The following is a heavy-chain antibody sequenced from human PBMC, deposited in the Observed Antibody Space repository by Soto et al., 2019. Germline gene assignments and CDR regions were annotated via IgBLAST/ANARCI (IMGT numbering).Heavy chain of an antibody. CDR3: ARHGYGDYYYYGMDV. Sequence: PGESLKISCNGSGYSFTIYWIGWVLQMPGKGLEWMGIIYPGDSDTRYSPSFQGQVTISADKSISTAYLQWSSLKASDTAMYYCARHGYGDYYYYGMDVWGQGTTVTVSS. CDR1: GYSFTIYW. J-gene: IGHJ6*02. V-gene: IGHV5-51*01. D-gene: IGHD4-17*01. CDR2: IYPGDSDT.